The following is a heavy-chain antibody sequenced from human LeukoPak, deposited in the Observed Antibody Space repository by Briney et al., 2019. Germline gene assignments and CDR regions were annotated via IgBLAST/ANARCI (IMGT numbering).Heavy chain of an antibody. CDR1: GYRFTAYW. D-gene: IGHD1-26*01. J-gene: IGHJ4*02. Sequence: GESLKISCKASGYRFTAYWIGWVRQMPGKGLEWMGVIYPADSDTTYSPSFQGQVTISADKSNNIAYLEWDSLKASDSATYYCARRTDSGTYYSLFFDYWGQGALVTVSS. CDR3: ARRTDSGTYYSLFFDY. V-gene: IGHV5-51*01. CDR2: IYPADSDT.